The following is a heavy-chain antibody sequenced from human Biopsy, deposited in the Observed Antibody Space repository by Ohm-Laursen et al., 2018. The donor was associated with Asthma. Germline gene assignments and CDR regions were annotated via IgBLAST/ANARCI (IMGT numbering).Heavy chain of an antibody. CDR3: ARGYSGSDRIVYYHSGLEV. D-gene: IGHD5-12*01. CDR2: IYYSGST. CDR1: YGSITSGGYY. J-gene: IGHJ6*02. Sequence: TLSLTCTVSYGSITSGGYYWTWIRQHPGKGLEWIGFIYYSGSTYYNPSPKSRVTISVDTSKNQFSLKLSSVTAADTAVYYCARGYSGSDRIVYYHSGLEVWGQGTTVTVSS. V-gene: IGHV4-31*03.